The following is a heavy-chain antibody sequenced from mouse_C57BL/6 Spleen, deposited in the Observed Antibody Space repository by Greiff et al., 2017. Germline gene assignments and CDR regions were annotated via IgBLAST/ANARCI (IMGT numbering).Heavy chain of an antibody. D-gene: IGHD1-1*01. CDR3: ARGDYYGSREGYFDV. CDR2: ISYDGSN. V-gene: IGHV3-6*01. J-gene: IGHJ1*03. CDR1: GYSITSGYY. Sequence: EVKLVESGPGLVKPSQSLSLTCSVTGYSITSGYYWNWIRQFPGNKLEWMGYISYDGSNNYNPSLKNRISITRDTSKNQFFLKLNSVTTEDTATYYCARGDYYGSREGYFDVWGTGTTVTVSS.